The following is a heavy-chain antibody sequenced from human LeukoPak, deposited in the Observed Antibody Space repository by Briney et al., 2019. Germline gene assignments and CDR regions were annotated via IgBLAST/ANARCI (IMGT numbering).Heavy chain of an antibody. CDR1: GFTFSSYS. D-gene: IGHD5-12*01. V-gene: IGHV3-9*01. J-gene: IGHJ4*02. CDR2: ISWNSGSI. CDR3: ARYSGYDTPFFDY. Sequence: SLRLSCAASGFTFSSYSMNWVRQAPGKGLEWVSGISWNSGSIGYADSVKGRFTISRDNAKNSLYLQMNSLRAEDTAVYYCARYSGYDTPFFDYWGQGTLVTVSS.